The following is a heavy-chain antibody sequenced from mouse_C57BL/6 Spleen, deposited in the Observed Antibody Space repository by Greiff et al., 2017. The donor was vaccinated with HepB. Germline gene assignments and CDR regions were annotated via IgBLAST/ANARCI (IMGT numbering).Heavy chain of an antibody. Sequence: EVKLMESGGGLVKPGGSLKLSCAASGFTFSDYGMHWVRQAPEKGLEWVAYISSGSSTIYYADTVKGRFTISRDNAKNTLFLQMTSLRSEDTAMYYCAKGDYGYDGGYAMDYWGQGTSVTVSS. J-gene: IGHJ4*01. CDR1: GFTFSDYG. V-gene: IGHV5-17*01. CDR2: ISSGSSTI. CDR3: AKGDYGYDGGYAMDY. D-gene: IGHD2-2*01.